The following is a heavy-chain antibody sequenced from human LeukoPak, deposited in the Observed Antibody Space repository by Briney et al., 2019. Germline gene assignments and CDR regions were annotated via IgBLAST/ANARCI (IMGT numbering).Heavy chain of an antibody. J-gene: IGHJ4*02. D-gene: IGHD3-22*01. CDR2: IRYDGSNK. Sequence: GRSLRLSFAASGFTFSSYGMHWVRQAPGKGLEWVAFIRYDGSNKYYADSVKGRFTISRDNSKNTQYLQMNSLRAEDTAVYYCAKTHYYPQNLQGGEPYYFDFWGQGTLVTVSS. V-gene: IGHV3-30*02. CDR1: GFTFSSYG. CDR3: AKTHYYPQNLQGGEPYYFDF.